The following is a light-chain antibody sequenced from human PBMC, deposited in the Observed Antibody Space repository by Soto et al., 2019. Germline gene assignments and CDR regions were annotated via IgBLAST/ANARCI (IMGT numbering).Light chain of an antibody. CDR2: AAS. V-gene: IGKV1-39*01. J-gene: IGKJ1*01. CDR3: PHDYSHSWT. Sequence: RATITYHASQSISSYLNWYQQKPGTAPKFLIFAASSLQSWVPSRFSGIVSGTDLTLTISGMQAEEAVLDDGPHDYSHSWTFGQGTKVDIK. CDR1: QSISSY.